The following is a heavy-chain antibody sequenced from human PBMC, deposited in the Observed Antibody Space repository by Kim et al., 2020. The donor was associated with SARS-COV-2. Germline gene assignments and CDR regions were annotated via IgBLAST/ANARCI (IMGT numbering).Heavy chain of an antibody. D-gene: IGHD2-15*01. J-gene: IGHJ4*02. Sequence: SVKVSCKASGFTFTRSAVQWVRQARGERLEWIGWVVVGNGNTYYAQKFQDRVTISRDMSTSTAYMEMSSLRSEDTAVYYCAAVQGGTGEWGQGTLVTVSS. CDR1: GFTFTRSA. CDR3: AAVQGGTGE. CDR2: VVVGNGNT. V-gene: IGHV1-58*01.